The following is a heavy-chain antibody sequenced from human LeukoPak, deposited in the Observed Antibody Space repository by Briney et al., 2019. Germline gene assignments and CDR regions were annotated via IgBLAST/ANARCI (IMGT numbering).Heavy chain of an antibody. CDR1: GFTFSSYS. V-gene: IGHV3-21*01. J-gene: IGHJ5*02. CDR3: AKDYSKTSYYGSGTYYRPNWFDP. D-gene: IGHD3-10*01. CDR2: ISSSSSYI. Sequence: GGSLRLSCAASGFTFSSYSMNWVRQAPGKGLEWVSSISSSSSYIYYADSVKGRFTISRDNSKNTLYLQMNSLRAEDTAVYYCAKDYSKTSYYGSGTYYRPNWFDPWGQGTLVTVSS.